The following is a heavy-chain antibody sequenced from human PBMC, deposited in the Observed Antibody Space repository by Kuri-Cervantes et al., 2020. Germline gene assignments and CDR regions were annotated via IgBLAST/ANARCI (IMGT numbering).Heavy chain of an antibody. CDR1: GGSISSYY. Sequence: SETLSLTCTVSGGSISSYYWSWIRQPPGKGLEWIGYIYYSGSTNYNPSLKNRVTISVDTSKNQFSLKLSSVTAADTAVYYCARLVGLAPFDYWGQGTLVTVSS. V-gene: IGHV4-59*08. CDR2: IYYSGST. CDR3: ARLVGLAPFDY. J-gene: IGHJ4*02. D-gene: IGHD2-15*01.